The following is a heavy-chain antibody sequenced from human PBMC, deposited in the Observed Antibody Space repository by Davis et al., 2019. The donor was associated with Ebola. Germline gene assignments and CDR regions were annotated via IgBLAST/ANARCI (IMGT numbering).Heavy chain of an antibody. Sequence: GESLKISCAASGFTFSSYWMHWVRQAPGKGLVWVSRINSDGSSTSYADSVKGRFTISRDNAKNTVYLQMNSLRADDTAVYYCATVFDYWGQGILVTVSS. J-gene: IGHJ4*02. CDR1: GFTFSSYW. CDR3: ATVFDY. V-gene: IGHV3-74*01. CDR2: INSDGSST.